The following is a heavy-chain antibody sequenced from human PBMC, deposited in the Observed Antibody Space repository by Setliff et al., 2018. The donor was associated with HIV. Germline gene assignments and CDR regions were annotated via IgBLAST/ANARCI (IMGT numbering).Heavy chain of an antibody. Sequence: PSETLSLTCTASGVSISNYYWSWIRQPPGKGLEWIGYIYTSGSTNYNPSLKSRVTISVDTSKNQFSLKLNSVTAADTAMYFCARDEGRATGSWWDQSASWYLDYWGHGILVTVSS. J-gene: IGHJ4*01. V-gene: IGHV4-4*09. CDR1: GVSISNYY. CDR2: IYTSGST. CDR3: ARDEGRATGSWWDQSASWYLDY. D-gene: IGHD6-13*01.